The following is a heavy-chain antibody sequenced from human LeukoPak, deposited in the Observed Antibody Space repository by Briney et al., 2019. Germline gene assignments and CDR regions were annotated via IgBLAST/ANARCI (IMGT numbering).Heavy chain of an antibody. D-gene: IGHD6-6*01. CDR2: IKQDGSGK. V-gene: IGHV3-7*05. Sequence: PGGSLRLSCAASEFMLSSYWMTWVRQAPGKGLEWVANIKQDGSGKYYVDSVKGRFTISRDNAKTSLYLQLNSLRAEDTAVYYCATYSSSSGSIDYWGQGTLVT. CDR3: ATYSSSSGSIDY. CDR1: EFMLSSYW. J-gene: IGHJ4*02.